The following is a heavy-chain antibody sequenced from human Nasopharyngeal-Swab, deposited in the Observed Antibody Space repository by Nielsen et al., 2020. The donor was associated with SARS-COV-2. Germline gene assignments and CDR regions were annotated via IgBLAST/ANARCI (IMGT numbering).Heavy chain of an antibody. CDR2: ISYDGSNK. CDR3: ARVAYCSSTSCYHYFDY. D-gene: IGHD2-2*01. CDR1: GFTFSSYA. Sequence: GGSLRLSCAASGFTFSSYAMHWVRQAPGKGLEWVAVISYDGSNKYYADSVKGRFTISRDNSKNTLYLQMNSLRAEDTAVYYCARVAYCSSTSCYHYFDYWGQGTLVTVSS. J-gene: IGHJ4*02. V-gene: IGHV3-30*04.